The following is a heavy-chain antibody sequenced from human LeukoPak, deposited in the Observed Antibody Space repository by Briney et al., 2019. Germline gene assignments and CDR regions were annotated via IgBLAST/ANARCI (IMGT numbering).Heavy chain of an antibody. V-gene: IGHV3-33*01. J-gene: IGHJ4*02. CDR3: ARGGRLRFLEWLFKAPYFDY. D-gene: IGHD3-3*01. CDR1: GGTFSSYA. CDR2: IWYDGSNK. Sequence: SCKASGGTFSSYAMSWVRQAPGKGLEWVAVIWYDGSNKYYADSVKGRFTISRDNSKNTLYLQMNSLRAEDTAVYYCARGGRLRFLEWLFKAPYFDYWGQGTLVTVSS.